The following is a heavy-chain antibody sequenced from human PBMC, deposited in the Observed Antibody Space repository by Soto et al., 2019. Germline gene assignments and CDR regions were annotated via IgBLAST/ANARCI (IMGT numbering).Heavy chain of an antibody. CDR3: AKDVCSSSGWYEGFDY. Sequence: EVQLLESGGGLVQPGGSLRLSCAASGFTFSSYAMSWVRQAPGKGLECVSAISGSGGSTYYADSVKGRFTISRDNSKNTLYLQMNSLRAEDTAVYYCAKDVCSSSGWYEGFDYWGQGTLVTVSS. J-gene: IGHJ4*02. V-gene: IGHV3-23*01. CDR2: ISGSGGST. CDR1: GFTFSSYA. D-gene: IGHD6-19*01.